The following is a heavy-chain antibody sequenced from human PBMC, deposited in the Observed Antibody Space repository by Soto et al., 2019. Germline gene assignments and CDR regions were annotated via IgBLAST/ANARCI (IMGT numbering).Heavy chain of an antibody. Sequence: PSETLSLTCAVSGGSISSEGYYWSWFRQRPGKGLEWIGDIYYSGTTYHNPSLRSRLTISGDASKNQFSLKLSSVTAADTALYYCARGRGYSYGPYYFDYWGQGTLVTVSS. J-gene: IGHJ4*02. V-gene: IGHV4-31*11. CDR3: ARGRGYSYGPYYFDY. D-gene: IGHD5-18*01. CDR2: IYYSGTT. CDR1: GGSISSEGYY.